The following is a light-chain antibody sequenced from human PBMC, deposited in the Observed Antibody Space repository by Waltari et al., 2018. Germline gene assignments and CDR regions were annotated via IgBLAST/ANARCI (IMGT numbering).Light chain of an antibody. V-gene: IGKV3-11*01. CDR1: QSVSSY. CDR3: QQRSNWPPYT. Sequence: EIVLTQSPATLSLSPGERATLSCSASQSVSSYLAWYQQKPCQAPRLPIYDASNRATGIPARFSGSGSGTDFTLTISSLEPEDFAVYYCQQRSNWPPYTFGQGTKLEIK. J-gene: IGKJ2*01. CDR2: DAS.